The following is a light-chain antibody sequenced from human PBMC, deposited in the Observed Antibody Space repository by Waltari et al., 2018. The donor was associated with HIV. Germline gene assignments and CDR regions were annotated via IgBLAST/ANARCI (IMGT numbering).Light chain of an antibody. CDR2: QVS. CDR1: QSISTY. J-gene: IGKJ1*01. Sequence: DIQLTQSPSTLSASVGDRVTITCRASQSISTYLAWYQQKSGKAPNLLIYQVSTLESGVPSRFSGSGSGTEFSLTISSLQPDDFATYYCQHYNNYMWTFGQGTKVEIK. V-gene: IGKV1-5*03. CDR3: QHYNNYMWT.